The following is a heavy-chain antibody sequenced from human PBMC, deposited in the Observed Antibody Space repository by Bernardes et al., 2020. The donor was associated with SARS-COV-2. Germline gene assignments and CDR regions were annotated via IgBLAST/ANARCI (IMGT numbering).Heavy chain of an antibody. CDR2: VYYTGSS. CDR3: ARGDGWFDP. CDR1: SGSISSFH. J-gene: IGHJ5*02. V-gene: IGHV4-59*01. Sequence: ETLSLTCTLSSGSISSFHWSWIRQPPGRELEWIGSVYYTGSSNYNPSLKSRLTISVDTSKNQFFLILSSVIAADTAVYYCARGDGWFDPWGQGTLVTVSS.